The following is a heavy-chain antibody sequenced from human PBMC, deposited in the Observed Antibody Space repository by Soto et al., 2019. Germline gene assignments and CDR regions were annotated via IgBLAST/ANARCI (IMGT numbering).Heavy chain of an antibody. J-gene: IGHJ5*02. CDR2: IYWDGDK. Sequence: QINLIESGPTLVKPTQTLTLTCTFSGFSLSTSGAAVGWVRQPPGRALVWLELIYWDGDKRYNASLGNRLTITKDTSMDQVVLTLTNVDPADTATYYCAHRATMTIFGLIIDNGIWFDPWGQGTRVIVSS. CDR1: GFSLSTSGAA. CDR3: AHRATMTIFGLIIDNGIWFDP. V-gene: IGHV2-5*02. D-gene: IGHD3-3*01.